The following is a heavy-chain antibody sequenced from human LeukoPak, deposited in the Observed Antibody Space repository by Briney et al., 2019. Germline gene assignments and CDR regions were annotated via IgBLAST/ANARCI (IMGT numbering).Heavy chain of an antibody. V-gene: IGHV4-39*07. CDR1: GGSISTITYY. CDR3: ARLYGNYQNYFDY. Sequence: SETLCLTCTVSGGSISTITYYWGWIRQPPGKGLEWVGHMYYRGNTFYNPSLKSRVTISVDTSKNQFSLKLRSVTAADTAVYYCARLYGNYQNYFDYWGQGTLVTVSS. J-gene: IGHJ4*02. CDR2: MYYRGNT. D-gene: IGHD1-7*01.